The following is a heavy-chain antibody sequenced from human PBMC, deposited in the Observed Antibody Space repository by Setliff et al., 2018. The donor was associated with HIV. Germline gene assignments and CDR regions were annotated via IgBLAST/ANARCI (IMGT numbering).Heavy chain of an antibody. J-gene: IGHJ6*02. CDR3: ARDLDPYFAMAV. CDR1: RFTFSSFG. V-gene: IGHV3-30*03. Sequence: PGESLKISCAASRFTFSSFGMHWVRQAPGKGLEWVAAISYDGNEKYYVDSVKGRFTISADTSKNTLYLQMTRLSAEDTAVYYCARDLDPYFAMAVWGQGTTVTVSS. CDR2: ISYDGNEK.